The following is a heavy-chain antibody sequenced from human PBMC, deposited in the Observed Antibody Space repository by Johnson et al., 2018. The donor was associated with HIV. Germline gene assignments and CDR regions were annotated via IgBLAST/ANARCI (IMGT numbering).Heavy chain of an antibody. J-gene: IGHJ3*02. D-gene: IGHD6-19*01. V-gene: IGHV3-15*01. Sequence: EVQLVESGGGLVKPGGSLRLSCAASGFTFSNAWMSWVRQAPGKGLEWVGRIKSKTDAGTTDYAAPVKGRFTISRDDSKNTLYLQMNSLQTEDTGVYYCARERGYSSVLWKLSEDAFDIWGQGTMVTVSS. CDR1: GFTFSNAW. CDR2: IKSKTDAGTT. CDR3: ARERGYSSVLWKLSEDAFDI.